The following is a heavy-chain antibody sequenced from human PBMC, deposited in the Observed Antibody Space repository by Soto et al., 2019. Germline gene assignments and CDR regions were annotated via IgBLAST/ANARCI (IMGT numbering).Heavy chain of an antibody. CDR3: ASPGLAAAGTPRGGYYYGMDV. V-gene: IGHV4-39*01. CDR1: GGSISSSSYY. Sequence: QLQLQESGPGLVKPSETLSLTCTVSGGSISSSSYYWGWIRQPPGKGLEWIGSIYYSGSTYYNPSLKSRVTISVDTSKNQFSLKLSSVTAADTTVYYYASPGLAAAGTPRGGYYYGMDVWGQGTTVTVSS. J-gene: IGHJ6*02. CDR2: IYYSGST. D-gene: IGHD6-13*01.